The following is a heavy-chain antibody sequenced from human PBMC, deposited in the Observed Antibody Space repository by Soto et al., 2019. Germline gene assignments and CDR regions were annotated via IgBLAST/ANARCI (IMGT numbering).Heavy chain of an antibody. V-gene: IGHV4-59*01. CDR1: GGSISSYY. CDR2: IYYSGST. D-gene: IGHD3-16*01. Sequence: PLETLSLTCTVSGGSISSYYWSWIRQPPGKGLEWIGYIYYSGSTNYNPSLKSRVTISVDTSKNQFSLKLSSVTAADTAVYYCARASKLRGWFDPWGQGTLVTVSS. J-gene: IGHJ5*02. CDR3: ARASKLRGWFDP.